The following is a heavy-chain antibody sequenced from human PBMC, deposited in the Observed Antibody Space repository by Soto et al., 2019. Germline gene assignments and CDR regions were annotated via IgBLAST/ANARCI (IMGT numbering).Heavy chain of an antibody. D-gene: IGHD1-26*01. CDR2: IYHSGST. CDR3: ARDSRSSLDY. J-gene: IGHJ4*02. V-gene: IGHV4-30-2*01. CDR1: GGSISSGGYS. Sequence: SETLSLTCAVSGGSISSGGYSWSWIRQPPGKGLEWIGYIYHSGSTYYNPSLKSRVTISVNRSKNQFSLKLSSVTAADTAVYYCARDSRSSLDYWGQGTLVTVSS.